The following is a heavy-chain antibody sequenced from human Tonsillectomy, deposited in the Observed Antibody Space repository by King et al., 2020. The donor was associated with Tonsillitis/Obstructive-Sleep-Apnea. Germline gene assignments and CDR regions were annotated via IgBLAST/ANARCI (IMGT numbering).Heavy chain of an antibody. CDR3: ARGGDIRFLEWLPQYYFDY. Sequence: VQLVESGGGVVQPGRSLRLSCAASGFTFSSYGMHWVRQAPGKGLEWVAVIWYDGSNKYYADSVKGRFTISRDNSKNTLYLQMNSLRAEDTAVYYCARGGDIRFLEWLPQYYFDYGGQGTLVTVSS. V-gene: IGHV3-33*01. CDR2: IWYDGSNK. D-gene: IGHD3-3*01. CDR1: GFTFSSYG. J-gene: IGHJ4*02.